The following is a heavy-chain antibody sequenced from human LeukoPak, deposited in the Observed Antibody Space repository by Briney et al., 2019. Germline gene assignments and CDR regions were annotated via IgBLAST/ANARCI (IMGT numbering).Heavy chain of an antibody. Sequence: GASVKVSCKVSGYTLTELSMHWVRQAPGKGLEWMGGFDPEDGETIYAQKFQGRVTMTEDTSTDTAYMELSSLRSEDTAVYYCATIYTFGGVIGNFDYWGQGTLVTVSS. D-gene: IGHD3-16*02. CDR2: FDPEDGET. CDR3: ATIYTFGGVIGNFDY. CDR1: GYTLTELS. J-gene: IGHJ4*02. V-gene: IGHV1-24*01.